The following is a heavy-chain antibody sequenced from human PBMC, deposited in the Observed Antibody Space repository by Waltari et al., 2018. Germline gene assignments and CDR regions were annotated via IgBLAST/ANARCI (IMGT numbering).Heavy chain of an antibody. CDR1: GGSFSGYY. Sequence: QVQLQQWGAGLLKPSETLSLTCAVSGGSFSGYYWSWIRQPPGKGLEWIGEINHSGSTNYNPALKSRGTRSVGTSKNQFSLKLSSVTAADTAVYYCARGIPYYYYYMDVWGKGTTVTVS. V-gene: IGHV4-34*01. J-gene: IGHJ6*03. CDR3: ARGIPYYYYYMDV. CDR2: INHSGST.